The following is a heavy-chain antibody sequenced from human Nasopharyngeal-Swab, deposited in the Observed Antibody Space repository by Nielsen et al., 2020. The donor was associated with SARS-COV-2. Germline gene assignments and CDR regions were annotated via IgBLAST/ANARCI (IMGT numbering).Heavy chain of an antibody. CDR3: ARDPSGQRRYFDWTDAFDI. V-gene: IGHV3-23*01. CDR2: ISGSGGST. D-gene: IGHD3-9*01. Sequence: GESLKISCAASGFTFSSYAMSWVRQAPGKGLEWVSAISGSGGSTYYADSVKGRFTISRDNSKNTLYLQMNSLRDEDTAVYYCARDPSGQRRYFDWTDAFDIWGQGTMVTVSS. CDR1: GFTFSSYA. J-gene: IGHJ3*02.